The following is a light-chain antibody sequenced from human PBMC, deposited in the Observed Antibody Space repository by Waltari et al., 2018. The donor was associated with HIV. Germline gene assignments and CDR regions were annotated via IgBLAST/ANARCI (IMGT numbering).Light chain of an antibody. V-gene: IGLV1-40*01. J-gene: IGLJ1*01. CDR3: QSYDSSLSGSYV. CDR1: SSNIGAGYD. CDR2: GNN. Sequence: QSVLTQPPSVSGAPGQRVTISCTGSSSNIGAGYDVHWYQQLPGTSPKLLINGNNNRPSGVPGRISGSKSGTSAALAITGLQADDEADYYCQSYDSSLSGSYVFGTGTKVTVL.